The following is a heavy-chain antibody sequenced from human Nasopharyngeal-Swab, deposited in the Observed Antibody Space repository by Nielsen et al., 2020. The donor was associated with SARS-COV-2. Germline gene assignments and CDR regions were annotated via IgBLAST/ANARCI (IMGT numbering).Heavy chain of an antibody. J-gene: IGHJ6*02. CDR2: ISGNGGTT. D-gene: IGHD1-26*01. CDR3: AKEGGGGNYLYYYYYGMDV. V-gene: IGHV3-23*01. Sequence: WIRQPPGKGLEWVSVISGNGGTTYHADSVKGRFTISRDNSQNTLFLQMNSLRAEDTAVYYCAKEGGGGNYLYYYYYGMDVWGQGTTVTVSS.